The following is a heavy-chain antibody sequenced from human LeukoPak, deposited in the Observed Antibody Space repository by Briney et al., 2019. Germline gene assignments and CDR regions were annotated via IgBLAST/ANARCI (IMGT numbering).Heavy chain of an antibody. CDR2: INPSGGST. CDR3: ARDDTMVRGAPGLPTDY. V-gene: IGHV1-46*03. J-gene: IGHJ4*02. CDR1: GYTFTSYY. D-gene: IGHD3-10*01. Sequence: ASVKVSCKASGYTFTSYYMHWVRQAPGQGLEWMGIINPSGGSTSYAQKFQGRVTMTRDTSTSTVYMELSSLRSEDTAVYYCARDDTMVRGAPGLPTDYWGQGTLVTVSS.